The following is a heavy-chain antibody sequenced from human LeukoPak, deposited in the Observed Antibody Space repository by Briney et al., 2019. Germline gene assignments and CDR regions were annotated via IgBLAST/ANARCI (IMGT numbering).Heavy chain of an antibody. CDR2: IYPGDSDT. D-gene: IGHD4-17*01. CDR3: ARSYGDHEAFDI. V-gene: IGHV5-51*01. CDR1: GYTFTNYW. J-gene: IGHJ3*02. Sequence: GESLKISCKGSGYTFTNYWIGWVRQMPGKGLELMGIIYPGDSDTKYSPSFQGQVTISADKSITTAYLQWNSLKASDTAMYYCARSYGDHEAFDIWAQGTMVTVSS.